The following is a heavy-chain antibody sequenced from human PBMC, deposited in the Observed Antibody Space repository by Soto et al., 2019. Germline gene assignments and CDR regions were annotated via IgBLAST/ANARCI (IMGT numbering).Heavy chain of an antibody. D-gene: IGHD6-13*01. V-gene: IGHV4-59*08. Sequence: SETLSLTCTVSGGSISSYYWSWIRQPPGKGLEWIGYIYYSGSTNYNPSLESRVTISVDTSKNQFSLKLSSVTAADTAVYYCARILLDSSSWYYFDYWGQGALVTVSS. J-gene: IGHJ4*02. CDR1: GGSISSYY. CDR3: ARILLDSSSWYYFDY. CDR2: IYYSGST.